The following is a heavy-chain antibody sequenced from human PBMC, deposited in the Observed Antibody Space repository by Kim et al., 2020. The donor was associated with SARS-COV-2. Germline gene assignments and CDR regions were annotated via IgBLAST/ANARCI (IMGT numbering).Heavy chain of an antibody. Sequence: HSGSANYHPSLKSRVTISADTSNNQFSLKVNSVTAADTAIYYCARYDFWSRGTLVIVSS. CDR2: HSGSA. D-gene: IGHD3-3*01. V-gene: IGHV4-34*01. CDR3: ARYDF. J-gene: IGHJ4*02.